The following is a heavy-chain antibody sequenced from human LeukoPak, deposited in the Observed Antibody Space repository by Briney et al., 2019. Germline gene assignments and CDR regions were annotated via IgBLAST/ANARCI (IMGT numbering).Heavy chain of an antibody. J-gene: IGHJ4*02. D-gene: IGHD5-18*01. CDR3: ARDYSYGSLDY. Sequence: PGGSLRLSCAASGFTFSSHGMHWVRQAPGKGLEWATLIWHDGTKENYADSVKGRFTISRDNSRSTLYLQMSSLRVEDTAVYYCARDYSYGSLDYRGQGTLVTVSS. CDR1: GFTFSSHG. V-gene: IGHV3-33*08. CDR2: IWHDGTKE.